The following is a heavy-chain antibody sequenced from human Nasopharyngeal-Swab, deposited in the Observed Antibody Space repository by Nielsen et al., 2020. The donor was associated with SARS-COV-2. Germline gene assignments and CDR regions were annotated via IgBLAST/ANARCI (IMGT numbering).Heavy chain of an antibody. V-gene: IGHV3-7*03. CDR1: GFTFSNSC. D-gene: IGHD2-2*01. Sequence: GESLKISCAASGFTFSNSCMTWVRQAPGKGLEWVANIKQDGTEKYYVDSVKGRFTISRDNAKNSLFLQMNSLRAEDTAVYYCARRLGYCSSTSCYARFDPWGQGTLVTVSS. CDR2: IKQDGTEK. CDR3: ARRLGYCSSTSCYARFDP. J-gene: IGHJ5*02.